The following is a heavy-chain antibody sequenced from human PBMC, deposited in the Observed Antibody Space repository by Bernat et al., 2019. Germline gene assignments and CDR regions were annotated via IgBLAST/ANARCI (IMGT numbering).Heavy chain of an antibody. V-gene: IGHV3-15*01. D-gene: IGHD4-17*01. Sequence: EMQLVESGGGLVQPGGSLRLSCTASGFTFSNAWMSWVRQAPGKGLEWVGRIKSKTDGGTTDYAAPVKGRFTISRDDSKNTLYLQMNSLKTEDTAVYYCTTVLPDDYGDDYWGQGTLVTVSS. CDR2: IKSKTDGGTT. CDR3: TTVLPDDYGDDY. J-gene: IGHJ4*02. CDR1: GFTFSNAW.